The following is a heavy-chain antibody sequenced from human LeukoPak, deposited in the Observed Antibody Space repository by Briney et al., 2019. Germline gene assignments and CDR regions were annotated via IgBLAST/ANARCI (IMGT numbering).Heavy chain of an antibody. Sequence: SETPSLTCAVYGGSFSGYYWSWIRQPPGKGLEWIGEINHSGSTNYNPSLKSRVTISVDTSKNQFSLKLSSVTAADTAVYYCARVAPGSTSYHIDYWGQGTLVTVSS. CDR3: ARVAPGSTSYHIDY. CDR1: GGSFSGYY. J-gene: IGHJ4*02. D-gene: IGHD2-2*01. CDR2: INHSGST. V-gene: IGHV4-34*01.